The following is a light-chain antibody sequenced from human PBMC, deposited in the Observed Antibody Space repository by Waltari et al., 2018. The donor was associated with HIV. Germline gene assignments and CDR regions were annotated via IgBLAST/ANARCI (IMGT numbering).Light chain of an antibody. CDR2: EDT. V-gene: IGLV3-1*01. J-gene: IGLJ3*02. CDR1: ELGTVY. Sequence: SYELIQPPSVSVSPGQTATITCSGDELGTVYASWYQQKPGQSPLLIIYEDTRRPSGITERFSGSSSGNTATLTISGTQPLDEADYYCQGWLSGTAVFGGGTTLTVL. CDR3: QGWLSGTAV.